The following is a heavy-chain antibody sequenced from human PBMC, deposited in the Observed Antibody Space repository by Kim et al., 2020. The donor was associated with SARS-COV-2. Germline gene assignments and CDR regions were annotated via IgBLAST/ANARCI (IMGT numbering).Heavy chain of an antibody. CDR1: GGSISSYY. V-gene: IGHV4-59*01. D-gene: IGHD6-19*01. CDR2: IYYSGST. J-gene: IGHJ6*02. CDR3: ARVGGSSAWYYYYYGMDV. Sequence: SETLSLTCTVSGGSISSYYWSWIRQPPGKGLEWIGYIYYSGSTNYNPSLKSRVTISVDTFKNQFSLKLSSVTDADTAVYYCARVGGSSAWYYYYYGMDVWGQGATVTVSS.